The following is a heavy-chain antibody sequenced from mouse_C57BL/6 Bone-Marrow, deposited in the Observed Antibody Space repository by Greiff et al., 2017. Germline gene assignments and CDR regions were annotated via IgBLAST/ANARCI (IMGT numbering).Heavy chain of an antibody. Sequence: QVTLKVSGPGILQPSQTLSLTCSFSGFSLSTFGMGVGWIRQPAGKGLEWLAHIWWDDDKYYNPALKRRLTISKDTSKNQVFLKIAHVDTADTATYYCARIVSTTVVATGDYWGQGTTLTVSS. CDR1: GFSLSTFGMG. J-gene: IGHJ2*01. CDR3: ARIVSTTVVATGDY. CDR2: IWWDDDK. D-gene: IGHD1-1*01. V-gene: IGHV8-8*01.